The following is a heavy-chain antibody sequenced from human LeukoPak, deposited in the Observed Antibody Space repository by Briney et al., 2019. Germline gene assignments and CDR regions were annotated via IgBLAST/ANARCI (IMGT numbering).Heavy chain of an antibody. J-gene: IGHJ4*02. CDR1: GFTFSSYE. D-gene: IGHD3-10*01. V-gene: IGHV3-48*03. Sequence: GGSLRLSCAASGFTFSSYEMDWVRQAPGKGLEWVSYVSSSGSTIYYADSVKGRFTISRDNAKNSLYLQMNSLRAEDTAVYYCARSGSGSKNVDYWGQGTLVTVSS. CDR3: ARSGSGSKNVDY. CDR2: VSSSGSTI.